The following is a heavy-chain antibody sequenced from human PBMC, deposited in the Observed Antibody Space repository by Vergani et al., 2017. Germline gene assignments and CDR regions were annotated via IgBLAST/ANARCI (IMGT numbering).Heavy chain of an antibody. D-gene: IGHD3-10*01. Sequence: EVQLVQSGAEVKKSGAPLKISCKGSGYSFTSYWIGWVRQMPGKGLEWMGIIYPGDSDTRYSPSFQGQVTISADNSVSTAYLQWSSLKASATAMYYCARRVTMVRGVISKYDAFDIWGQGTMVTVSS. CDR3: ARRVTMVRGVISKYDAFDI. J-gene: IGHJ3*02. CDR2: IYPGDSDT. CDR1: GYSFTSYW. V-gene: IGHV5-51*01.